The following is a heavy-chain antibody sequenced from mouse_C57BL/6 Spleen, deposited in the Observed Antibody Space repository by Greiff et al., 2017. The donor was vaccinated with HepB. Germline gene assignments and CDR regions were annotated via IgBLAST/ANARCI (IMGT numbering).Heavy chain of an antibody. D-gene: IGHD2-4*01. J-gene: IGHJ1*03. CDR1: GFTFSSYA. CDR2: ISDGGSYT. V-gene: IGHV5-4*01. Sequence: EVKLVESGGGLVKPGGSLKLSCAASGFTFSSYAMSWVRQTPEKRLEWVATISDGGSYTYYPDNVKGRFTISRDNAKNNLYLQMSHLKSEDTAMYYCARDKDDYDWYFDVWGTGTTVTVSS. CDR3: ARDKDDYDWYFDV.